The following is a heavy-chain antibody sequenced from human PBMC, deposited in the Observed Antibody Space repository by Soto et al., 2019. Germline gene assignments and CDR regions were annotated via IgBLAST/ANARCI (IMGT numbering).Heavy chain of an antibody. D-gene: IGHD1-26*01. CDR2: INPKTAAT. Sequence: ASVKVSCKGSGYTFSDYFIQWLRQAPGQGLEWVAWINPKTAATNYAKKFQDRVTVTSDTSFSTAYLELTRLRPDDTALYYCARIKWGLDYYSGMDVWGQGTAVTVSS. J-gene: IGHJ6*02. V-gene: IGHV1-2*02. CDR1: GYTFSDYF. CDR3: ARIKWGLDYYSGMDV.